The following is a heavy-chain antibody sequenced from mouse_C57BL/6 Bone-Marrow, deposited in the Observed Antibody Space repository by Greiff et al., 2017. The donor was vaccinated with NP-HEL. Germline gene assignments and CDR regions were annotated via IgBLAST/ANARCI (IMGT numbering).Heavy chain of an antibody. J-gene: IGHJ1*03. V-gene: IGHV1-55*01. D-gene: IGHD2-2*01. Sequence: QVQLKQPGAELVKPGASVKMSCKASGYTFTSYWITWVKQRPGQGLEWIGDIYPGSGSTNYNEKFKSKATLTVDTSSSTAYMQLSSLTSEDSAVYYCASIYYGYDGWYFDVWGTGTTVTVSS. CDR3: ASIYYGYDGWYFDV. CDR2: IYPGSGST. CDR1: GYTFTSYW.